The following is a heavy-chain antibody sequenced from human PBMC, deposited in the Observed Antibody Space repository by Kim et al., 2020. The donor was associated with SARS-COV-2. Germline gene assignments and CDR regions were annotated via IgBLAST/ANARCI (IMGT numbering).Heavy chain of an antibody. CDR3: ARLIKRGVRGVDGMDV. D-gene: IGHD3-10*01. CDR1: GYSFTTYW. Sequence: GESLKISCKGSGYSFTTYWIAWVRQMPGKGLEWMGIIYPGDSDTRYSPSFQGQVTISADKSISTAYLQWSSLKASDTAMYYCARLIKRGVRGVDGMDVWGQGTTVTVSS. CDR2: IYPGDSDT. J-gene: IGHJ6*02. V-gene: IGHV5-51*01.